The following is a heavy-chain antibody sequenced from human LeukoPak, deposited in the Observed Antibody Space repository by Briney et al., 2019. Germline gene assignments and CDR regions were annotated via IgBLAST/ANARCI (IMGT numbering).Heavy chain of an antibody. V-gene: IGHV3-64D*09. CDR3: MRTIGQYDY. CDR2: ISTTGGNT. D-gene: IGHD1/OR15-1a*01. Sequence: PGGSLRLSCSASGFTFSSYALHWVRQAPGKGLEYVSAISTTGGNTYYADSVRDRFTISRDNSKNTLYLQMSSLRAEDTAVYYCMRTIGQYDYWGQGTLVTVSS. CDR1: GFTFSSYA. J-gene: IGHJ4*02.